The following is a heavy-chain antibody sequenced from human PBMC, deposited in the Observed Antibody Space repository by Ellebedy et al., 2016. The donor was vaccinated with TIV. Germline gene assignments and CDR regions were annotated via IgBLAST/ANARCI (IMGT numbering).Heavy chain of an antibody. D-gene: IGHD3-9*01. V-gene: IGHV3-23*01. CDR1: GFTFSSYA. J-gene: IGHJ4*02. CDR3: AKDEVTDILTGYYRDY. CDR2: ISGSGGST. Sequence: GGSLRLSXAASGFTFSSYAMSWVRQAPGKGLEWVSAISGSGGSTYYADSVKGRFTISRDNSKNTLYLQMNSLRAEDTAVYYCAKDEVTDILTGYYRDYWGQGTLVTVSS.